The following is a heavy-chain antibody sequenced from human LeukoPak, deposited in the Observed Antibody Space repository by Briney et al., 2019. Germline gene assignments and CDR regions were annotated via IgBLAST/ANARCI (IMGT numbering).Heavy chain of an antibody. CDR1: GGSFSGYY. J-gene: IGHJ5*02. CDR3: ARGPPRFLEWLPSRLNWFDP. CDR2: INHSGST. D-gene: IGHD3-3*01. V-gene: IGHV4-34*01. Sequence: SETPSLTCAVYGGSFSGYYWSWIRQPPGKGLEWIGEINHSGSTNYNPSLKSRVTISVDTSKNQFSLKLSSVTAADTAVYYCARGPPRFLEWLPSRLNWFDPWGQGTLVTVSS.